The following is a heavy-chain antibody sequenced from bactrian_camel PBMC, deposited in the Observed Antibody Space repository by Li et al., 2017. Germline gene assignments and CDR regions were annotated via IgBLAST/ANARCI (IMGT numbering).Heavy chain of an antibody. CDR3: AADTGAAPEDLGSWVQWVDY. Sequence: DVQLVESGGGSVQAGGSLRLSCAFSGYTYSPYCLGWFRQAAGKEREVVATIGNPGTTTYADSAKGRFTISKDNAKDTLYLQMTGLKPEDTGMYYCAADTGAAPEDLGSWVQWVDYWGQGTQVTVS. D-gene: IGHD6*01. CDR2: IGNPGTT. J-gene: IGHJ4*01. CDR1: GYTYSPYC. V-gene: IGHV3S67*01.